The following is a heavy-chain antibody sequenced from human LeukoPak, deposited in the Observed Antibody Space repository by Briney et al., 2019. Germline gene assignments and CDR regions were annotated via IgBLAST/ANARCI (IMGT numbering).Heavy chain of an antibody. D-gene: IGHD6-19*01. V-gene: IGHV4-4*07. CDR3: ARSTARIAVAGTLADAFDI. Sequence: SETLSLTCTVSGGSISSYYWSWIRQPAGKGLEWIGRIYTSGSTNYNPYLRSRVTISVDKSKNQFSLKLSSVTAADTAVYYCARSTARIAVAGTLADAFDIWGQGTMVTVSS. J-gene: IGHJ3*02. CDR1: GGSISSYY. CDR2: IYTSGST.